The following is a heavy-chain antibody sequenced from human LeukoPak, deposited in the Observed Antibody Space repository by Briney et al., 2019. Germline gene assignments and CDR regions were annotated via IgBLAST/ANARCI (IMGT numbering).Heavy chain of an antibody. CDR2: ISSSSSYI. Sequence: GGSLRLSCAASGFSFSTFGMNWVRQAPGKGLEWVSSISSSSSYIYYADSVKGRFTISRDNAKNSLYLQMNSLRAEDTAVYYCASLVGGYDRVAFDIWGQGTMVTVSS. CDR1: GFSFSTFG. V-gene: IGHV3-21*01. J-gene: IGHJ3*02. D-gene: IGHD5-12*01. CDR3: ASLVGGYDRVAFDI.